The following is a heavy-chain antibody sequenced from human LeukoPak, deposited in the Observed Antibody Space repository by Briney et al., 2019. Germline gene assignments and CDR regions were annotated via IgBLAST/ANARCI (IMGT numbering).Heavy chain of an antibody. Sequence: GGSLRLSCAASGFTFSSYGMHWVRQAPGKGLEWVAVIWYDGNNKYYADSVKGRFTISRDNSKNTLYLQMNSLRAEDTAVYYCATSSSCSSTSCHYFDYWGQGTLVTVSS. D-gene: IGHD2-2*01. V-gene: IGHV3-33*01. CDR3: ATSSSCSSTSCHYFDY. CDR2: IWYDGNNK. J-gene: IGHJ4*02. CDR1: GFTFSSYG.